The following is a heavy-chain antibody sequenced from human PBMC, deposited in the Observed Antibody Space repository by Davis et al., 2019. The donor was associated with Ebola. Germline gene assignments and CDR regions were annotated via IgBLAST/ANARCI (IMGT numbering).Heavy chain of an antibody. J-gene: IGHJ4*02. Sequence: AASVKVSCNASGYNFRAYSVHWVRQVPGAGLEWMGRIDPYSGGTNYAQKFQGWVTMTRDTSISTAYMELTSDDTAVYYCARGGTGYDYAFEYWGQGRLVSVSS. V-gene: IGHV1-2*04. CDR1: GYNFRAYS. CDR2: IDPYSGGT. D-gene: IGHD5-12*01. CDR3: ARGGTGYDYAFEY.